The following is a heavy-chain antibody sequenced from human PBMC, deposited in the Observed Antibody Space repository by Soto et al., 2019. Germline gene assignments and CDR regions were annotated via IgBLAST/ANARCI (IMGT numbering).Heavy chain of an antibody. Sequence: GESLKISCAASGFTFSSYAMSWVRQAPGKGLEWVSAISGSGGSTYYADSVKGRFTISRDNSKNTLYLQMNSLRAEDTAVYHCAKGPPTIVAARPNYFDYWGQGTLVTVSS. D-gene: IGHD6-6*01. CDR3: AKGPPTIVAARPNYFDY. J-gene: IGHJ4*02. CDR2: ISGSGGST. CDR1: GFTFSSYA. V-gene: IGHV3-23*01.